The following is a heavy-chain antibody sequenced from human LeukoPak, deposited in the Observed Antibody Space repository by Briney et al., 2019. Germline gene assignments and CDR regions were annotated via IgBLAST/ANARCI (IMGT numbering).Heavy chain of an antibody. D-gene: IGHD5-24*01. CDR3: ARWDGYGDY. V-gene: IGHV3-23*01. CDR1: GFTFSNYA. CDR2: ISGSGDTT. J-gene: IGHJ4*02. Sequence: GGSLRLSCAASGFTFSNYAMRWVRQAPGKGLEWVSGISGSGDTTYYADSVKGRFTISRDNSKNTVYLQMNSLRAEDTAVYYCARWDGYGDYWGQGTLVTVSS.